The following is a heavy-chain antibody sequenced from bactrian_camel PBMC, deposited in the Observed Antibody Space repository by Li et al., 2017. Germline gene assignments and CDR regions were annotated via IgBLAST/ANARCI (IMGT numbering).Heavy chain of an antibody. CDR3: VAFRGSPRYGLEIGEYNY. CDR2: IGGGIT. Sequence: HVQLVESGGGSVQPGESLRLSCAASGYPVSMYSMAWFRQAPGKEREGVAFIGGGITEYADSVKGRFTISKDNAKNTLYLQMNNLKPEDTAMYECVAFRGSPRYGLEIGEYNYWGQGTQVTVS. D-gene: IGHD3*01. V-gene: IGHV3S53*01. CDR1: GYPVSMYS. J-gene: IGHJ4*01.